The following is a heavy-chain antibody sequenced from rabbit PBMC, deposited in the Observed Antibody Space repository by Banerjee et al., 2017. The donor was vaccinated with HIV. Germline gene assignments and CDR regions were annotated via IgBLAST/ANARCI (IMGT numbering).Heavy chain of an antibody. V-gene: IGHV1S40*01. J-gene: IGHJ4*01. CDR3: ARVSSGFYYFNL. Sequence: QSLEESGGDLVKPGASLTLTCTASGFDLSSYYYMCWVRQAPGKGLEWIACIYAGSGSSTSYASWAKGRFTISKTSSTTVTLQMTSLTAADTATHFCARVSSGFYYFNLWGPGTLVTVS. CDR2: IYAGSGSST. D-gene: IGHD1-1*01. CDR1: GFDLSSYYY.